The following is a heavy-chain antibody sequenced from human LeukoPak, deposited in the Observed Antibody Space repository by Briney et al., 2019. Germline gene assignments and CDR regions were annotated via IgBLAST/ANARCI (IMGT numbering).Heavy chain of an antibody. CDR2: IHYSGRT. D-gene: IGHD3-16*01. Sequence: SETLSLTCTVSGGSISRYYWSWIRQPPGKGLEGVEQIHYSGRTDYNPSLKSRVTISVDTSKNQLSLKVTSVTGADTAVYYCARFGVDYDMDVWGQGTTVTVSS. CDR3: ARFGVDYDMDV. V-gene: IGHV4-59*01. J-gene: IGHJ6*02. CDR1: GGSISRYY.